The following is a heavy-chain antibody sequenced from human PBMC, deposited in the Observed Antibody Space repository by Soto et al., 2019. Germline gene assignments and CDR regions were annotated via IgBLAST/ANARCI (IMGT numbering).Heavy chain of an antibody. V-gene: IGHV2-5*02. CDR2: IYWDDDK. CDR1: GFSLSTSGVG. D-gene: IGHD3-22*01. Sequence: QITLKESGPTLVKPTQTLTLTCTFSGFSLSTSGVGVGWIRQPPGKALEWLALIYWDDDKRYSPSLKSRLTITKDTPKNQVVLTMTNMDPVDTATYYCAHSLFYYDEAGENDAFDIWGQGTMVTVSS. J-gene: IGHJ3*02. CDR3: AHSLFYYDEAGENDAFDI.